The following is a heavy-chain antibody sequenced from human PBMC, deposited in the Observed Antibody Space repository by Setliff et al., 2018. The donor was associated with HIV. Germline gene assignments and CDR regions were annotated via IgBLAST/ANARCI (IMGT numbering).Heavy chain of an antibody. J-gene: IGHJ4*02. V-gene: IGHV3-7*01. CDR3: ARDKGPNLLDY. CDR2: IKQDGSEM. CDR1: GFTFSSYW. Sequence: PGGSLRLSCAASGFTFSSYWMSWVRQAPGKGLEWVANIKQDGSEMYYVDSVKGRFTISRDNAKNSLYLQMNSLRAEDTAVYYCARDKGPNLLDYWGQGTLVTVSS. D-gene: IGHD2-8*01.